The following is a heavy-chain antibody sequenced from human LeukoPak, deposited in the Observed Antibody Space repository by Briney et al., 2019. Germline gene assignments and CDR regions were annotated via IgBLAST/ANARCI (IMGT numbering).Heavy chain of an antibody. J-gene: IGHJ4*02. V-gene: IGHV3-48*03. Sequence: GGSLRLSCAASGFTFSSYEMNWVRQAPGKGLEWVSYISSSGSTIYYADSVKGRFTISRDNAKNSLYLQMNSLRAEDTAVYYCARGGQDIVVVVAATYYFDCWGQGTLVTVSS. CDR3: ARGGQDIVVVVAATYYFDC. D-gene: IGHD2-15*01. CDR2: ISSSGSTI. CDR1: GFTFSSYE.